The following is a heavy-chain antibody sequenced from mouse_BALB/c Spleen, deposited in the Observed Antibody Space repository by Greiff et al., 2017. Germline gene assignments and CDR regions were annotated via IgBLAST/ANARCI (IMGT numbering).Heavy chain of an antibody. V-gene: IGHV5-17*02. CDR3: ARGYGNYLYAMDY. Sequence: EVKLEESGGGLVQPGGSRKLSCAASGFTFSSFGMHWVRQAPEKGLEWVAYISSGSSTIYYADTVKGRFTISRDNPKNTLFLQMTSLRSEDTAMYYCARGYGNYLYAMDYWGQGTSGTVSS. CDR2: ISSGSSTI. D-gene: IGHD2-10*02. CDR1: GFTFSSFG. J-gene: IGHJ4*01.